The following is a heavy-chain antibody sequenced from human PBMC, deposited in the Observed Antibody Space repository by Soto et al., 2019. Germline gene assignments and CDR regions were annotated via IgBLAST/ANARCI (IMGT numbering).Heavy chain of an antibody. J-gene: IGHJ4*02. Sequence: QVQLVQSGAEVKKPGASVKVSCKASGYTFTSYGISWVRQAPEQGLEWMGWISAYNGNTNYAQKLQGRVTMTTDTSTSTAYMELRSLRSDDTAVYYCARASTKLRFLEWDLFDYWGQGTLVTVSS. CDR2: ISAYNGNT. CDR1: GYTFTSYG. D-gene: IGHD3-3*01. V-gene: IGHV1-18*01. CDR3: ARASTKLRFLEWDLFDY.